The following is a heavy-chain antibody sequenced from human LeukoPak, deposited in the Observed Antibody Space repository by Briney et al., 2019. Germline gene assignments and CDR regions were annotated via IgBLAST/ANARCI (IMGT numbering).Heavy chain of an antibody. V-gene: IGHV3-23*01. D-gene: IGHD3-22*01. Sequence: GGTLRLSCAASGFTFSSYGMSWVRQAPGKGLEWVSAISGSGGSTYYADSVKGRFTISRDNSKNTLYLQMNSLRAEDTAVYYCAKDNAAYYYDSSGPGGYWGQGTLVTVSS. CDR3: AKDNAAYYYDSSGPGGY. J-gene: IGHJ4*02. CDR2: ISGSGGST. CDR1: GFTFSSYG.